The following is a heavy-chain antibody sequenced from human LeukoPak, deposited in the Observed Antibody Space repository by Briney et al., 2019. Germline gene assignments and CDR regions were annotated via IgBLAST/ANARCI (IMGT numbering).Heavy chain of an antibody. J-gene: IGHJ4*02. Sequence: SETLSLTCDVSGGSIRSSNGWSWVRQPPGKGLEWIGEIYHSGSTNYNPSLKSRVTISVDKSKNQFSLKLRSVTAADTAVYYCARDLVGSSGYYAGFDNWGQGTLVTVSS. CDR3: ARDLVGSSGYYAGFDN. CDR1: GGSIRSSNG. D-gene: IGHD3-22*01. CDR2: IYHSGST. V-gene: IGHV4-4*02.